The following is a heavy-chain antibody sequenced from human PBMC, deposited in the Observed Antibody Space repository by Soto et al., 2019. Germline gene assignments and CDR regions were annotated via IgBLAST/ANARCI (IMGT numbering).Heavy chain of an antibody. CDR2: IYWNYDK. CDR1: GLSLSTSGLG. D-gene: IGHD6-19*01. CDR3: AHRPSGWYLFDY. V-gene: IGHV2-5*01. Sequence: QITLKESGPTLVRPTQTLTLTCTFSGLSLSTSGLGVGWIRQPPGKALEWLALIYWNYDKRYSPSLKARLTITKDTSKNQVVLTMTNMDPVDTATYYCAHRPSGWYLFDYWGQGTLVTVSS. J-gene: IGHJ4*02.